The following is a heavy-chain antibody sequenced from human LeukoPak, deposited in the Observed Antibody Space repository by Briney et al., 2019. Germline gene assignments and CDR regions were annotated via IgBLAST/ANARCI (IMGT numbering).Heavy chain of an antibody. V-gene: IGHV4-39*07. CDR3: ARLVVGGTDY. D-gene: IGHD1-26*01. J-gene: IGHJ4*02. CDR1: GGSISSSSYY. Sequence: SETLSLTCTVSGGSISSSSYYWGWIRQPPGKGLEWIGSIYYSGSTYYNPSLKSRVTISVDTSKNQFSLKLSSVTAADTAVYYCARLVVGGTDYWGQGTLVTVSS. CDR2: IYYSGST.